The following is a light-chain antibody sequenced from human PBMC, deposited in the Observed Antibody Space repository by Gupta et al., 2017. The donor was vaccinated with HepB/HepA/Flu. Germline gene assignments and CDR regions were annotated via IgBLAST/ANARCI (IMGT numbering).Light chain of an antibody. Sequence: QSTLTQPASVSGSPGQSVTISCTGAASNIGGFNLVSWYQQHPGKAPRLMIYEVTKRPSGVSNRFSGSRSVNTASLTISGLQAEDEADYYCCSYGGSGSFVIFGGGTSLTVL. CDR2: EVT. CDR3: CSYGGSGSFVI. CDR1: ASNIGGFNL. J-gene: IGLJ2*01. V-gene: IGLV2-23*02.